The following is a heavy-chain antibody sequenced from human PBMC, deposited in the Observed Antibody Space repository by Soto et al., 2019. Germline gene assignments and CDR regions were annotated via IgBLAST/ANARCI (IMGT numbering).Heavy chain of an antibody. V-gene: IGHV4-4*02. CDR3: ARSAGWYAVHS. CDR1: GDSVSSPYY. D-gene: IGHD6-19*01. CDR2: VFHTGTT. Sequence: QVQLQESSRGLVKPSGTLSLTCAVSGDSVSSPYYWCWVRQSPGKGLEWIGEVFHTGTTSYNPSLRSRVTISMDKSNNQFSLDLTSVTAADTAVYYCARSAGWYAVHSWGPGTLVIVSS. J-gene: IGHJ4*02.